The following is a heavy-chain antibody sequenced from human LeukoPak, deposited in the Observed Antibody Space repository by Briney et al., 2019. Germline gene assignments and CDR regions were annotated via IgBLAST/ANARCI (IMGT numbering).Heavy chain of an antibody. CDR3: ARRMATVTDAFDI. CDR2: VFDSGTT. CDR1: GDSLTSHF. V-gene: IGHV4-59*08. D-gene: IGHD5-24*01. Sequence: PSETLSLTCNVSGDSLTSHFWSWIRQTPGKGLEWIGYVFDSGTTNYSPSLKSRVTISLDTSKKQFYLRLASVTAADTAVYYCARRMATVTDAFDIWGRGTMVSVSS. J-gene: IGHJ3*02.